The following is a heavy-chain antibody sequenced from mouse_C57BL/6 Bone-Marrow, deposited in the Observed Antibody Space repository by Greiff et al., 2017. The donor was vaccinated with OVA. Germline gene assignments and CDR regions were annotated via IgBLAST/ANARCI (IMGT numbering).Heavy chain of an antibody. CDR1: GFTFSSYG. J-gene: IGHJ2*01. CDR2: ISSGGSYT. Sequence: EVMLVEPGGDLVKPGGSLKLSCAASGFTFSSYGMSWVRQTPDKRLEWVATISSGGSYTYYPDSVKGRSTISRDNAKNTLYLQMSSLKSEDTAMCYCARQLGHSYFDYWGQGTTLTVSS. D-gene: IGHD4-1*01. CDR3: ARQLGHSYFDY. V-gene: IGHV5-6*02.